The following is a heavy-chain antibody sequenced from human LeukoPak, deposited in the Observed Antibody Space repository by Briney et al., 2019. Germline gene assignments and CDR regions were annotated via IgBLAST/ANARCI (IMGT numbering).Heavy chain of an antibody. V-gene: IGHV1-2*02. CDR2: INPNSGGT. CDR3: ARDKRVLWFGELSGYYYYYYMDV. CDR1: GYTFTGYY. Sequence: ASVKVSCKASGYTFTGYYMHWVRQAPGQGLEWMGWINPNSGGTNYAQKFQGRVTMTRDTSISTAYMELSRLRSDDTAVYYCARDKRVLWFGELSGYYYYYYMDVWGKGTTVTVSS. D-gene: IGHD3-10*01. J-gene: IGHJ6*03.